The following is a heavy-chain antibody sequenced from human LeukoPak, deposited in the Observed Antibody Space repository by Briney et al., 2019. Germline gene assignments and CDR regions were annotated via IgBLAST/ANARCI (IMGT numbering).Heavy chain of an antibody. Sequence: PPETLSLTCTVSGGSISSGGYYWSWIRQPPGKGLEWIGYIYHSGSTYYNPSLKSRVTISVDRSKNQFSLKLSSVTAADTAVYYCARVVVGAAGPWGQGTLVTVSS. CDR3: ARVVVGAAGP. V-gene: IGHV4-30-2*01. D-gene: IGHD1-26*01. J-gene: IGHJ5*02. CDR1: GGSISSGGYY. CDR2: IYHSGST.